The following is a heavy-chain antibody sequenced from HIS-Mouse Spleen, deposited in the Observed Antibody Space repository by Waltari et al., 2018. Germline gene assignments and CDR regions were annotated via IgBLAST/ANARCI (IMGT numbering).Heavy chain of an antibody. V-gene: IGHV4-39*07. CDR2: IYYSGST. D-gene: IGHD6-13*01. CDR1: GGSISSSSYY. CDR3: AREIPYSSSWYDWYFDL. Sequence: QLQLQESGPGLVKPSETLSLTCTVSGGSISSSSYYWGWIRQPPGKGLDWIGGIYYSGSTYYNPSLKSRVTISVDTSKNQFSLKLSSVTAADTAVYYCAREIPYSSSWYDWYFDLWGQGTMVTVSS. J-gene: IGHJ3*01.